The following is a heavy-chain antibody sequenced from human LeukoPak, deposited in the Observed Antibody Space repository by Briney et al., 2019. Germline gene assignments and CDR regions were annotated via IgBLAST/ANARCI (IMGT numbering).Heavy chain of an antibody. D-gene: IGHD4-17*01. V-gene: IGHV4-34*01. CDR1: GGSFSGYY. CDR3: ALYGDYERDY. J-gene: IGHJ4*02. Sequence: SETLSLTCAVYGGSFSGYYWSWIRQPPGKGLEWIGEINHSGSTNYNPSLKSRVTISVDTSKNQFSPKLSSVTAADTAVYYCALYGDYERDYWGQGTLVTVSS. CDR2: INHSGST.